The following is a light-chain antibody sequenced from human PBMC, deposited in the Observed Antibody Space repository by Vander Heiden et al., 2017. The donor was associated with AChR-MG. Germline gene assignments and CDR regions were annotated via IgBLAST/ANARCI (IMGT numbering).Light chain of an antibody. CDR1: QSVGTSV. J-gene: IGKJ2*02. CDR3: QHYGNTPPCT. Sequence: EVVLTQSPGTLSLSPGDRVPLACMASQSVGTSVLAWYQHKPGQAPRLLIEGTSNRATGIPDRFTGSGSGTDFTLTISRLEPEDFAVYYCQHYGNTPPCTFGQGTKLEIK. V-gene: IGKV3-20*01. CDR2: GTS.